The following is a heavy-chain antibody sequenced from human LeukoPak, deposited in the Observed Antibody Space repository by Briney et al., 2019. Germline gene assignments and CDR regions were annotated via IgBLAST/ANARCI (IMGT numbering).Heavy chain of an antibody. D-gene: IGHD3-22*01. CDR3: ARDLPIVVVTSGPFDY. Sequence: GGSLRLSCAAPGFTFSSYSMNWVRQAPGKGLEWVSYISSSSSTIYYADSVKGRFTISRDNAKNSLYLQMNSLRDEDTAVYYCARDLPIVVVTSGPFDYWGQGTLVTVSS. CDR2: ISSSSSTI. V-gene: IGHV3-48*02. J-gene: IGHJ4*02. CDR1: GFTFSSYS.